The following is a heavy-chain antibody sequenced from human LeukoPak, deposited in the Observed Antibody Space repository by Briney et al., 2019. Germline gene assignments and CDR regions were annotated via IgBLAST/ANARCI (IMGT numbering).Heavy chain of an antibody. J-gene: IGHJ4*01. CDR2: INPNSGGT. V-gene: IGHV1-2*02. CDR3: ARDPDSSSWFDY. Sequence: GASVKVSCKASGYTFTGYYMHWVRQAPGQGLEWVGWINPNSGGTKYAQKFQGRVTMTWDTSISTAYMELSSLRSDDTAVYYCARDPDSSSWFDYWGQGTLVTVSS. CDR1: GYTFTGYY. D-gene: IGHD6-13*01.